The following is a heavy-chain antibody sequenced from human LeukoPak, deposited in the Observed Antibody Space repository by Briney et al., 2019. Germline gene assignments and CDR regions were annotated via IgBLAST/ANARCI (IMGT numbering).Heavy chain of an antibody. V-gene: IGHV3-11*04. CDR3: ASEPRLLDH. J-gene: IGHJ4*02. CDR1: GFTFSDNY. CDR2: ISNGGTTT. Sequence: GSLRLSCAASGFTFSDNYMSWIRQAPGKGLEWVSYISNGGTTTKYADSVEGRFTISRDNAKNFLYLQMNSLRAEDTAVYFCASEPRLLDHWGQGTPVTVSS. D-gene: IGHD6-25*01.